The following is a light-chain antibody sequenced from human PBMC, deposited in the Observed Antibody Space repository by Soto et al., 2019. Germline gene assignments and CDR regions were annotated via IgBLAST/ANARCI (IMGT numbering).Light chain of an antibody. V-gene: IGKV1-5*03. J-gene: IGKJ1*01. CDR1: QTISSW. CDR2: KAS. Sequence: DIQMTQSPSTLSGSVGDRVTITCRASQTISSWLAWYQQKPGKAPKLLIYKASTLKSGVPSRFSGSGSGTEFTLTISSLQPDDFANYYCQHYNSYSEGVGQGTKVELK. CDR3: QHYNSYSEG.